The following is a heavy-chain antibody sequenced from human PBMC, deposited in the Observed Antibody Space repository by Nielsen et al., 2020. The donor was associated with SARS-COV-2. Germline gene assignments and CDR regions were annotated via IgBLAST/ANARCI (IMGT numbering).Heavy chain of an antibody. CDR2: IYPGDSDT. CDR3: ARVVVAAFDI. Sequence: GGSLRLSCKGSEYSFTSYWIGWVRQMPGKGLEWMGIIYPGDSDTRYSPSFQGQVTISADKSISTAYLQWSSLKASDTAMYYCARVVVAAFDIWGQGTMVTVSS. D-gene: IGHD2-2*01. J-gene: IGHJ3*02. CDR1: EYSFTSYW. V-gene: IGHV5-51*01.